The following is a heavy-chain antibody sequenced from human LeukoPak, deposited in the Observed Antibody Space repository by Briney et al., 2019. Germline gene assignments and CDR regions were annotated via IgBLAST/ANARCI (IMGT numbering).Heavy chain of an antibody. Sequence: GGSLRLSRATSGFSFSSYAMSWVRQAPGKGLEWVSAMSSSDDGRYYAASVRGRFTISRDTSRSTLYLQMNSLRAEDAAVYYCAKAPVTSCRGAFCYPFDYWGQGTLVTVSS. CDR1: GFSFSSYA. V-gene: IGHV3-23*01. CDR3: AKAPVTSCRGAFCYPFDY. D-gene: IGHD2-15*01. CDR2: MSSSDDGR. J-gene: IGHJ4*02.